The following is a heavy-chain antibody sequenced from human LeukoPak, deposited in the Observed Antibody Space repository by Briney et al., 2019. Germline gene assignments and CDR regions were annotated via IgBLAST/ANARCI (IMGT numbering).Heavy chain of an antibody. Sequence: GGSLRLSCAASGFTFSSYSMNWVRQAPGKGLEWVSSISSSSSYIYYADSVKGRFTISRDNAKNSLYLQMNSLRAEDTAVYYCAKYLPSSRYYYDSSGSGDAFDIWGQGTMVTVSS. D-gene: IGHD3-22*01. CDR3: AKYLPSSRYYYDSSGSGDAFDI. V-gene: IGHV3-21*04. CDR2: ISSSSSYI. CDR1: GFTFSSYS. J-gene: IGHJ3*02.